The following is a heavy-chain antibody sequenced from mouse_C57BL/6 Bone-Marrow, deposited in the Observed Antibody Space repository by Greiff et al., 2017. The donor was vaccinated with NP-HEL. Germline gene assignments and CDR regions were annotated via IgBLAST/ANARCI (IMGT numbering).Heavy chain of an antibody. J-gene: IGHJ2*01. CDR3: ARRGYGGY. V-gene: IGHV1-81*01. CDR2: IYPRSCNT. D-gene: IGHD1-1*01. Sequence: VQLQQSGAELARPGASVKLSCKASGYTFTSYGISWVKQRTGQGLEWIGEIYPRSCNTYYNEKFKGKATLTADKSSSTAYMELRSLTSEDSAVYFCARRGYGGYWGQGTTLTVSS. CDR1: GYTFTSYG.